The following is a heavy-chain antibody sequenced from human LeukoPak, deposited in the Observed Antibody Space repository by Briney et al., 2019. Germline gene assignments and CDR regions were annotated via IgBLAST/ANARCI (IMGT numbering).Heavy chain of an antibody. J-gene: IGHJ4*02. CDR3: ARAPYYYDSSGYLPH. V-gene: IGHV3-74*01. CDR1: GFTFSSYW. Sequence: GGSLRLSCAASGFTFSSYWMHWVRQAPGKGLVWVSRINSDGSSTSYADSVKGRFTISRDNAENTLYLQMNSLRAEDTAVYYCARAPYYYDSSGYLPHWGQGTLVTVSS. CDR2: INSDGSST. D-gene: IGHD3-22*01.